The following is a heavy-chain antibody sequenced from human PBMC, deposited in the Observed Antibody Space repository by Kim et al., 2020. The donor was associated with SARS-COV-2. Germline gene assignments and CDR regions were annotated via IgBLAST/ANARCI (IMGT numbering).Heavy chain of an antibody. V-gene: IGHV4-4*07. CDR3: ARENGYFDY. J-gene: IGHJ4*02. D-gene: IGHD2-8*01. Sequence: GSTNYNPSLKSRVTMSVDTFKNQFSLKLNSVTAADTAVYYCARENGYFDYWGQGTLVTVSS. CDR2: GST.